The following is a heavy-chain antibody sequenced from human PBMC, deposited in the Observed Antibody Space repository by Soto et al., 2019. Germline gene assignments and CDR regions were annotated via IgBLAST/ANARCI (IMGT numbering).Heavy chain of an antibody. CDR2: IYWDDDR. V-gene: IGHV2-5*02. Sequence: QVTLKESGPTLVRPTQTLTLTCTFSGFSFRTSGVGVGWIRQPPGKALEWLALIYWDDDRRYSPSLRDRLTITKDTSKSQVVLTMTNVDTADTGTYYCAHSRGGYGVVTPFNYWGQGNPVTVSS. CDR1: GFSFRTSGVG. J-gene: IGHJ4*02. CDR3: AHSRGGYGVVTPFNY. D-gene: IGHD3-16*01.